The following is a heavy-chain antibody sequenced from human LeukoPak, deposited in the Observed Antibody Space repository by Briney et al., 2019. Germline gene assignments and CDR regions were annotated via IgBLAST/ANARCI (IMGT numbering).Heavy chain of an antibody. D-gene: IGHD3/OR15-3a*01. J-gene: IGHJ4*02. CDR2: IYYSGNS. CDR3: ARQTGSGLFILP. V-gene: IGHV4-39*01. Sequence: ASETLSLTCTVSGVSMSSSNSYWGWIRQPPGKGLEWIGSIYYSGNSYYNASLKSQVSISIDTSKNQFSLRLTSVTAADTAVYYCARQTGSGLFILPGGQGTLVTVSS. CDR1: GVSMSSSNSY.